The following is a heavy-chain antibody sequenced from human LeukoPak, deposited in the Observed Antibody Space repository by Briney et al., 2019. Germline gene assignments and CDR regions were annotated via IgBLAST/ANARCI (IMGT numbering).Heavy chain of an antibody. Sequence: SETLSLTCTVSGGSISSYYWSWIRQPPGKGLEWIGYIYYSGSTNYNPSLKSRVTISVDTSKNQFSLKLSSVTAADTAVYYCARDRYSSSRDAFDIWGQGTMVTVSS. CDR2: IYYSGST. J-gene: IGHJ3*02. D-gene: IGHD6-13*01. V-gene: IGHV4-59*12. CDR1: GGSISSYY. CDR3: ARDRYSSSRDAFDI.